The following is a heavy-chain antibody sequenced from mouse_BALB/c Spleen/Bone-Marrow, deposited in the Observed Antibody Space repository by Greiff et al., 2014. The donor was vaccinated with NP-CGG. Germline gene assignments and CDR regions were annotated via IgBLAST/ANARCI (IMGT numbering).Heavy chain of an antibody. CDR3: ARQGYYGYSDY. D-gene: IGHD1-2*01. J-gene: IGHJ2*01. CDR1: GFDFSRYW. Sequence: EVQLVESGGGLVQPGGSLKLSCAASGFDFSRYWMSWVRQAPGKGLEWIGEINPDSSTINYTPSLKDKSIISRDNAKNTLYLQMRKVRSEDTALYYCARQGYYGYSDYWGQGTTLTVSS. CDR2: INPDSSTI. V-gene: IGHV4-1*02.